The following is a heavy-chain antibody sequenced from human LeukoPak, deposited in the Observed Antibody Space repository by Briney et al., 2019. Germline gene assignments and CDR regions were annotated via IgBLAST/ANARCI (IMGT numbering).Heavy chain of an antibody. CDR1: GFTFSSNY. CDR3: ARGTDSSGWLDY. V-gene: IGHV3-53*01. CDR2: LHPGGDS. D-gene: IGHD6-19*01. J-gene: IGHJ4*02. Sequence: GVSLTLSCAASGFTFSSNYMSWVRQAPGKGLEWVSVLHPGGDSYYTDSVKGRFTISRDNSKNTVYLQMNSLRAEDTAIYYCARGTDSSGWLDYWGQGTLVTLSS.